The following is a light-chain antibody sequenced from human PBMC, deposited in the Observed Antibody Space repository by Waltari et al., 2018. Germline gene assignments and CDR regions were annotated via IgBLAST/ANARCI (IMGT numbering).Light chain of an antibody. V-gene: IGKV3-11*01. CDR1: QSISTY. Sequence: EIVLTQSPDTLSLSPGERATLSCMASQSISTYLAWYQQRPGQAPRLLIYDASNRATGIPARFSGSGSGTDFTLTISSLEPEDFAVYYCQQRSNWWTFGQGTKVEIK. J-gene: IGKJ1*01. CDR3: QQRSNWWT. CDR2: DAS.